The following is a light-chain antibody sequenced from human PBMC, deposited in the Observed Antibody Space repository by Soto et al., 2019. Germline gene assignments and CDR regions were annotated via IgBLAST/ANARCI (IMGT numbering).Light chain of an antibody. J-gene: IGLJ2*01. Sequence: QSVLTQPPSASGTPGQRVTISCSGSSSNIGSNTVIWYQQLPGTAPKLLIYSYNQRPSGVPDRFSGSKSGTSASLAISGLQSDDQAYYYCAAWDDSLNGVVFGGGTKLTV. V-gene: IGLV1-44*01. CDR3: AAWDDSLNGVV. CDR2: SYN. CDR1: SSNIGSNT.